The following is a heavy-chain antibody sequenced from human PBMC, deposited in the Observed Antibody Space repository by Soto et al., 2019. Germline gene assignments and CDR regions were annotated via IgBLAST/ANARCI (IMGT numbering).Heavy chain of an antibody. CDR2: ISGSGGST. Sequence: PGGSLRLSCAASGFTVSSKYMSWVRQAPGKGLEWVSAISGSGGSTYYADSVKGRFTISRDNSKNTLYLQMNSLRAEDTAVYYCAKDRPLYYYGSGSAAFDIWGQGTMVTVSS. V-gene: IGHV3-23*01. CDR1: GFTVSSKY. CDR3: AKDRPLYYYGSGSAAFDI. J-gene: IGHJ3*02. D-gene: IGHD3-10*01.